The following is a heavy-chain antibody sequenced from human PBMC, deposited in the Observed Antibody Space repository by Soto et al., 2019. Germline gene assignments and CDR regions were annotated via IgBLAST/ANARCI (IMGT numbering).Heavy chain of an antibody. CDR2: IDPSDSYT. J-gene: IGHJ4*01. CDR3: GGHDPLRGVIFLDY. CDR1: GYSFTSYW. Sequence: PGESLKISCKGSGYSFTSYWISWVRQMPGKGLEWMGRIDPSDSYTNYSPSFQGHVTISADKSISTAYLQWSSLKASDTAMYYCGGHDPLRGVIFLDYWGQGTLVTVSS. D-gene: IGHD3-10*01. V-gene: IGHV5-10-1*01.